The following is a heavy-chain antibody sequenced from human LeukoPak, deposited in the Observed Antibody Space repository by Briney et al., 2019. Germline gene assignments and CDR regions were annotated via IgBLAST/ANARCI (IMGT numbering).Heavy chain of an antibody. J-gene: IGHJ5*02. CDR3: ARLSRGYSYGYWFDP. CDR2: IYYSGST. V-gene: IGHV4-59*08. D-gene: IGHD5-18*01. CDR1: GGSISSYY. Sequence: KASETLSLTCTVSGGSISSYYWSWIRQPPGKGLEWIGYIYYSGSTNYNPSLKSRVTISVDTSKNQFSLKLSSVTAADTAVYYCARLSRGYSYGYWFDPWGQGTLVTVSS.